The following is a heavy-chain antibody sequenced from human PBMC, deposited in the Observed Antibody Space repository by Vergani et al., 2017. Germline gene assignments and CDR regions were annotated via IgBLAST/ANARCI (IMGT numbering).Heavy chain of an antibody. CDR2: VSTGTKSQ. CDR1: GFDFSSYI. J-gene: IGHJ4*02. CDR3: ARLSDDTTPYLQGGYDC. D-gene: IGHD2-15*01. V-gene: IGHV3-48*01. Sequence: QLVESGGGWVQPGGSLRLSCVVSGFDFSSYIMNWVRQAPGKGLEWVSFVSTGTKSQSYAESVKGRFTISRDSAKNSLYLQMDSLRAEDTAVYYCARLSDDTTPYLQGGYDCWGQGTLVSVSS.